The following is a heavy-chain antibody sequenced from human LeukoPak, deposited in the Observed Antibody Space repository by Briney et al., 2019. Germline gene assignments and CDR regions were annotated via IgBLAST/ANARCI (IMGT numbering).Heavy chain of an antibody. J-gene: IGHJ4*02. Sequence: GGSLRLSCEASGFTFSSYAMSWARQAPGKGLEWVSLISGGDTYYADSVKGRFTISRDNSKNTLYLQMSSLRVEDTAVYYCAKDAPGGSHWPTWGQGTLVTVSS. V-gene: IGHV3-23*01. CDR1: GFTFSSYA. D-gene: IGHD1-26*01. CDR2: ISGGDT. CDR3: AKDAPGGSHWPT.